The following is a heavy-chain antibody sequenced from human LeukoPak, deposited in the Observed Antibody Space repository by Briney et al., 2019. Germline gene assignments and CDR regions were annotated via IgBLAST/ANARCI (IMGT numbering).Heavy chain of an antibody. V-gene: IGHV3-30*03. D-gene: IGHD3-22*01. CDR3: ARDPPRSMIVAPVVPAATGVDY. Sequence: PGRSLRLSCAASGFTFNSYGMHWVRQAPGKGLEWVAVISYDGPNKYYADSVKGRFTISRDDSKSTLYLQMNSLRPEDTAVYYCARDPPRSMIVAPVVPAATGVDYWGQGTLVTVSS. CDR2: ISYDGPNK. CDR1: GFTFNSYG. J-gene: IGHJ4*02.